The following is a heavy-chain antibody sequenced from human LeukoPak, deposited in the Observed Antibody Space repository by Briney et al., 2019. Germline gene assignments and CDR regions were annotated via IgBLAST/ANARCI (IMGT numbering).Heavy chain of an antibody. CDR2: ISSSSSYI. J-gene: IGHJ4*02. Sequence: GGSLRLSCAATGFTFSSYVMNWVRQAPGKGLEWVSSISSSSSYIYYADSVKGRFTISRDNAKNSLYLQMNSLRAEDTAVYYCAREYGSTRHFDYWGQGTLVTVSS. CDR3: AREYGSTRHFDY. V-gene: IGHV3-21*01. D-gene: IGHD5-24*01. CDR1: GFTFSSYV.